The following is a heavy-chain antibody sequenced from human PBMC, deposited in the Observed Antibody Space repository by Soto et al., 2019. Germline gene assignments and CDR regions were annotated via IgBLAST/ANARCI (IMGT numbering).Heavy chain of an antibody. D-gene: IGHD2-15*01. V-gene: IGHV4-34*01. CDR2: INHSGST. Sequence: PSETLSLTCAVYGGSFSGYYWSWIRQPPGKGLEWIGEINHSGSTNYNPSLKSRVTISVDTSKNQFSLKLSSVTAADTAVYYCARKNIVVVVAANENKSNGGRWLFDPWGQGTLVTVSS. CDR1: GGSFSGYY. J-gene: IGHJ5*02. CDR3: ARKNIVVVVAANENKSNGGRWLFDP.